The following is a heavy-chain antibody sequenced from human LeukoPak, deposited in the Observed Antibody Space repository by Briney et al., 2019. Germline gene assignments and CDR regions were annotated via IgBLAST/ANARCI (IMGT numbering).Heavy chain of an antibody. CDR1: GYSFTNYW. CDR3: ARRYDSSGYYYHCDY. D-gene: IGHD3-22*01. V-gene: IGHV5-51*01. Sequence: GESLKISCKGSGYSFTNYWIGWVRQMPEKGLEWMGIIYPGDSDTRYSPSFQGQVTISADKSISTAYLQWSCLKASDTAMYYCARRYDSSGYYYHCDYWGQGTLVTVSS. J-gene: IGHJ4*02. CDR2: IYPGDSDT.